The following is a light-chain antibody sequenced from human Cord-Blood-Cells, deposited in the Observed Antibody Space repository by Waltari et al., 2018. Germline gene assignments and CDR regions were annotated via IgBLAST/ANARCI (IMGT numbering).Light chain of an antibody. CDR3: CSYAGSYTWV. CDR2: DVG. V-gene: IGLV2-11*01. J-gene: IGLJ3*02. Sequence: QSALTQPRSVSGSPGQSVTISCTGTSSDVGGYNYVSCYQQHPGKAPKLMIYDVGKRPSGVPDSFSGSKSGNTASLTISGLQAEDEADYYCCSYAGSYTWVFGGGTKLTVL. CDR1: SSDVGGYNY.